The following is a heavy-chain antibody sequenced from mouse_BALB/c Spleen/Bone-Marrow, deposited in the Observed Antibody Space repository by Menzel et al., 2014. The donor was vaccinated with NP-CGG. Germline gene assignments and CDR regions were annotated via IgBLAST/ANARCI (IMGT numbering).Heavy chain of an antibody. V-gene: IGHV1-4*02. CDR1: GYTFTSYT. J-gene: IGHJ3*01. D-gene: IGHD4-1*01. CDR2: INPSSGYT. Sequence: QVQLKESGAELARPGASVKMSCKASGYTFTSYTIQWVKQRPGQGLEWIGYINPSSGYTDYNQKFKDKTTLTADKSSNTAYMQLTSLTSEDSAVYSCAREARTGAWFTCWGQGTLVTVSA. CDR3: AREARTGAWFTC.